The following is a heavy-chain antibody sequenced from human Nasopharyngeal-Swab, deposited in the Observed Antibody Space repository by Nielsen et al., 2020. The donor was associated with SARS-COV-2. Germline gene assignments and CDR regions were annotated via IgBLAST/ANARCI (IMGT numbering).Heavy chain of an antibody. Sequence: GGSLRLSCAATGFTFSSYWMSWVRQAPGRGLEWLAHTKEDGTVTHYVDSVRGRFTVSRDSSKNTLYLQMHSLRAEDTAVYYCATPGTRCSGDTCNMWVFDYWGQGTLVTVSS. CDR2: TKEDGTVT. CDR3: ATPGTRCSGDTCNMWVFDY. J-gene: IGHJ4*02. V-gene: IGHV3-7*03. D-gene: IGHD2-15*01. CDR1: GFTFSSYW.